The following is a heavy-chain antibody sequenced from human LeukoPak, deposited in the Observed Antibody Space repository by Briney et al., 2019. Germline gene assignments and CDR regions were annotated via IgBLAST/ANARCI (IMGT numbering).Heavy chain of an antibody. J-gene: IGHJ4*02. CDR3: AKDLSPHYYASSGRFDY. CDR2: ISWNSDNI. D-gene: IGHD3-22*01. V-gene: IGHV3-9*01. Sequence: PGGSLRLSCAASGFTFDDYAMHWVRQAPGKGLEWVSGISWNSDNIGYADSVKGRFTISRDNAKNSLYLQMNSLRAEDKALYYCAKDLSPHYYASSGRFDYWGQGTLVTVSS. CDR1: GFTFDDYA.